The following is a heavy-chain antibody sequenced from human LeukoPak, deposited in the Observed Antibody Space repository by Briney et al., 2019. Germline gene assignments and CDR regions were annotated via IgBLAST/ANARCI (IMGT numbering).Heavy chain of an antibody. CDR1: GGSISSGDYY. Sequence: PSETLSLTCTVSGGSISSGDYYWSWIRQPPGKGLEWIGYIYYSGSTYYNPSLKSRVTISVDTSKNQFSLKLSSVTAADTAVYYCARGPLGELNGDRLFDYWGQGTLVTVSS. CDR3: ARGPLGELNGDRLFDY. D-gene: IGHD7-27*01. CDR2: IYYSGST. V-gene: IGHV4-30-4*01. J-gene: IGHJ4*02.